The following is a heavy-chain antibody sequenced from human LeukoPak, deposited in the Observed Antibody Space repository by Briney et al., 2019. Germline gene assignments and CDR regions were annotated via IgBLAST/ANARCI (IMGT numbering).Heavy chain of an antibody. CDR1: GFTFSSYW. J-gene: IGHJ4*02. CDR2: IKQDGSEK. V-gene: IGHV3-7*01. CDR3: ARVSVGATTYYFDY. D-gene: IGHD1-26*01. Sequence: GGSLRPSCAASGFTFSSYWMSWVRQAPGKGLEWVANIKQDGSEKYYVDSVKGRFTISRDNAKNSLYLQMNSLRAEDTAVYYCARVSVGATTYYFDYWGQGTLVTVSS.